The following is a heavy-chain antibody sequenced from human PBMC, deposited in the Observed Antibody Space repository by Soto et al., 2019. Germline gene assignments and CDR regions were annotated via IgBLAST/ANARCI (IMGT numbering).Heavy chain of an antibody. J-gene: IGHJ4*02. V-gene: IGHV4-30-2*01. CDR1: GGSISSGGYS. D-gene: IGHD3-3*01. CDR2: IYHSGST. Sequence: QLQLQESGSGLVKPSQTLSLTCAVSGGSISSGGYSWSWIRQPPGKGLEWIGYIYHSGSTYYHPSLKSRVTISVDRSQNQFSLKLSSVAAADTAVYYCAAGAIFGVVPLDYWGQGTLVTVSS. CDR3: AAGAIFGVVPLDY.